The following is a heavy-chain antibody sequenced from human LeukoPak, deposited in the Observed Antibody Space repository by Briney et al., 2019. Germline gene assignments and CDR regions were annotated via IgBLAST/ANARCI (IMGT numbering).Heavy chain of an antibody. CDR1: GLTVSSNY. V-gene: IGHV3-53*01. CDR2: IYTRGRT. Sequence: TGGSLRLSCAASGLTVSSNYMSWVRQAPGKGLDWFSVIYTRGRTDYADSVKGRFTISRDTSNNALYLQMNSLRVEDTAVYYCARGSLYDSQVFNSWGQGTLVTVSS. CDR3: ARGSLYDSQVFNS. J-gene: IGHJ4*02. D-gene: IGHD5/OR15-5a*01.